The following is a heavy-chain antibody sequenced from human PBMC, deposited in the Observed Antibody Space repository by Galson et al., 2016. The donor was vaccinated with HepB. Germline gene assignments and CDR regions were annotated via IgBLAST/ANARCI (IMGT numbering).Heavy chain of an antibody. D-gene: IGHD3-10*01. Sequence: SETLSLTCTVSGASINGYCWAWIRQPPGKGLEWVGYMCYSGSTNYSPSLKSRVTISIDTSKNHFSLKLSSVTAADTAVYYCARAPFSLYASGSYYRDYYYLDVWGKGTTVTVSS. CDR1: GASINGYC. CDR3: ARAPFSLYASGSYYRDYYYLDV. V-gene: IGHV4-59*12. J-gene: IGHJ6*03. CDR2: MCYSGST.